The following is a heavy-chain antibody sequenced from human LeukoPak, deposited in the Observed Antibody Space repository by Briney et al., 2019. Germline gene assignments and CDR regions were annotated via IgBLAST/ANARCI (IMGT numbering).Heavy chain of an antibody. CDR3: ARRGYTPTTFDY. CDR1: GGSISSSYYY. D-gene: IGHD5-12*01. J-gene: IGHJ4*02. CDR2: IYYTGGT. Sequence: SETLCLTCTVSGGSISSSYYYWGWIRQPPGKGLEWVGNIYYTGGTYYNPSLKSRVTISLDTSKNQFSLKLSSVTAADTAVYYCARRGYTPTTFDYWGQGTLVAVSS. V-gene: IGHV4-39*01.